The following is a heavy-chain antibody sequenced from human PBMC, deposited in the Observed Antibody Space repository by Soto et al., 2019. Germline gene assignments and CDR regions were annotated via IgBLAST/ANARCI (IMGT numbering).Heavy chain of an antibody. Sequence: GASVKVSCKASGYTFTSYGISWVRQAPGQGLEWMGWISAYNGNTNYARKLQGRVTMTTDTSTSTAYMELRSLRSDDTAVYYCARDQWYSSGWYFDYWGQGTLVTVSS. D-gene: IGHD6-19*01. CDR1: GYTFTSYG. V-gene: IGHV1-18*04. CDR3: ARDQWYSSGWYFDY. CDR2: ISAYNGNT. J-gene: IGHJ4*02.